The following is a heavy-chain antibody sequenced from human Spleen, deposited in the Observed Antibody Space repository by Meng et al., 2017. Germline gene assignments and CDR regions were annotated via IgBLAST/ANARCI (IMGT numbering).Heavy chain of an antibody. D-gene: IGHD4-11*01. CDR1: GGSFSDYY. Sequence: LWCADLLNPSGTLSLTFVVSGGSFSDYYWSWIRRPPGKGLEWIGEINHSGSTNYNPSLESRATISVDTSQNNLSLKLSSVTAADSAVYYCARGPTTMAHDFDYWGQGTLVTVSS. CDR2: INHSGST. J-gene: IGHJ4*02. V-gene: IGHV4-34*01. CDR3: ARGPTTMAHDFDY.